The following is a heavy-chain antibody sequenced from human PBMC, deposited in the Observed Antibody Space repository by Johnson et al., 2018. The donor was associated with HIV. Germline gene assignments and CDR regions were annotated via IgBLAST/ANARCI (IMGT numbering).Heavy chain of an antibody. CDR2: IFTVGDV. D-gene: IGHD5-18*01. CDR3: ARDGRDLVTRGSFDV. V-gene: IGHV3-66*02. CDR1: GFTVSSNY. J-gene: IGHJ3*01. Sequence: MLLVESGGGLVQPGGSLRLSCAASGFTVSSNYMSWVRQAPGKGLEWVSVIFTVGDVYYADSVKGRFTISRDNSKNFLYLQMNSLRPEDTAVYYCARDGRDLVTRGSFDVWGQGTMVTVSS.